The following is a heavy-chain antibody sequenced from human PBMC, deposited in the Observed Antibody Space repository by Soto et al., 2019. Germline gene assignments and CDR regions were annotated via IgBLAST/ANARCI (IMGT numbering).Heavy chain of an antibody. CDR2: IIPIFGTA. CDR3: ARDRVYSYGLGY. J-gene: IGHJ4*02. V-gene: IGHV1-69*13. D-gene: IGHD5-18*01. CDR1: GGNFSCYA. Sequence: PVKVSCKACGGNFSCYAISWVPQAPGQGLEWMGGIIPIFGTANYAQKFQGRVTITADESTSTAYMELSSLRSEDTAVYYCARDRVYSYGLGYWGQGTLVTVYS.